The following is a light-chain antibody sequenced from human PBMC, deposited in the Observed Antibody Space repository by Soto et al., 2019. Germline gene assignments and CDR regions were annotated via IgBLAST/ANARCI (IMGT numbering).Light chain of an antibody. CDR3: SSYTSSSAVV. V-gene: IGLV2-14*01. CDR2: EVS. J-gene: IGLJ1*01. Sequence: QSALTQPASVSGSPGQSITISCTGTSSDVGGYNYVSWYQQHPGKAPKLMIYEVSNRPSGVSNRFSGSKSGNTASLTISGLQAEDEADCYCSSYTSSSAVVFGTGTKVTVL. CDR1: SSDVGGYNY.